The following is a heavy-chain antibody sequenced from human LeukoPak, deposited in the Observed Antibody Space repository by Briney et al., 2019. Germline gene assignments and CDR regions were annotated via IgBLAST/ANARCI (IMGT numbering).Heavy chain of an antibody. Sequence: PSETLSLTCTVSGGSISSSSYYWGWIRQPPGKGLEWIGSIYYSGSTYYNPSLKSRVTISVDTSKNQFSLKLSSVTAADTAVYYCARHGRGGYSWFDPWGQGTLVTVSS. V-gene: IGHV4-39*01. CDR1: GGSISSSSYY. J-gene: IGHJ5*02. CDR2: IYYSGST. D-gene: IGHD5-18*01. CDR3: ARHGRGGYSWFDP.